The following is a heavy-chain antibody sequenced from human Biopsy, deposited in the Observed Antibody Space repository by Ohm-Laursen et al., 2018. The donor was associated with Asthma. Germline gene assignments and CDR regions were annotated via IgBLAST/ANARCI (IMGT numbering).Heavy chain of an antibody. CDR1: GGTFSNFA. Sequence: SSVSASCTAPGGTFSNFAISCARQAPGQGLEWLGGIITVFRTTNYTQKIQGRVTIAADESTSTVYMEVTSLRSEDTAIYYCARCQVGYSSGWSLLLKKIYYSGMDVWGQGTAVTVSS. CDR3: ARCQVGYSSGWSLLLKKIYYSGMDV. CDR2: IITVFRTT. V-gene: IGHV1-69*01. J-gene: IGHJ6*02. D-gene: IGHD6-19*01.